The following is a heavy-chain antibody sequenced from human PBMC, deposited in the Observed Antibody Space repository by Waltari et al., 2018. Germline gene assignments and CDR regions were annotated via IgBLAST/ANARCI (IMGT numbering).Heavy chain of an antibody. CDR1: GYTFTGYY. CDR2: IDPNTGGT. J-gene: IGHJ4*02. Sequence: QVHLVQSGAEVRKPGASVTVSCKGSGYTFTGYYIQWLRQAPGQGLEWMGWIDPNTGGTKLAQKFQGRVTMTRDTSINTVYMELSSLGSDDTAVYYCARDLYDSRVPGDYFDYWGQGTLVTVSS. CDR3: ARDLYDSRVPGDYFDY. V-gene: IGHV1-2*02. D-gene: IGHD3-16*01.